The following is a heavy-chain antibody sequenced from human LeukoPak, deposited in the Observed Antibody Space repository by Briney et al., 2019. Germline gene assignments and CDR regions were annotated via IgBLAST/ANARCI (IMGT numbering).Heavy chain of an antibody. V-gene: IGHV4-38-2*02. J-gene: IGHJ5*02. CDR2: SYHSGST. CDR3: ARLRRYDRRDGYKGPHWFDP. D-gene: IGHD5-24*01. Sequence: SETLSLTCTVSGYSISSGYYWGWIRQPPGKGLEWIGSSYHSGSTYYNPSLKSRVTISVDTSKNQFSLKLSSVTAADTAVYFCARLRRYDRRDGYKGPHWFDPWGQGTLVTVSS. CDR1: GYSISSGYY.